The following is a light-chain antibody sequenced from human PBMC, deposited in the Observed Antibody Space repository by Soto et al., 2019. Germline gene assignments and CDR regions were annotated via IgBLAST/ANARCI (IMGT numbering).Light chain of an antibody. V-gene: IGKV1-39*01. CDR2: AAS. Sequence: DTQMSQLPSSLSASARDRVTITCRASQSISSYLNWYQQKPGKAPKLLIYAASSLQSGVPSRFSGSGSGTDFTLTISSLQPEDFATYYCQQSYSTLGTLTFGGGTKVDIK. J-gene: IGKJ4*01. CDR1: QSISSY. CDR3: QQSYSTLGTLT.